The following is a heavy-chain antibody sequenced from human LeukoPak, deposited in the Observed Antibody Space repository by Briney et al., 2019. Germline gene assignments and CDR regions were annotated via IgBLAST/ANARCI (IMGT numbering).Heavy chain of an antibody. Sequence: PGGSLRLSCAASGFTFSSYAMSWVRQAPGKGLEWVSAISGSGGSTYYADSVKGRVTISRDNSKNTRYLQMNSLRAEDTAVYYCAREEIVVVPVATLWGQGTLVTVSS. CDR2: ISGSGGST. V-gene: IGHV3-23*01. CDR3: AREEIVVVPVATL. CDR1: GFTFSSYA. D-gene: IGHD2-2*01. J-gene: IGHJ4*02.